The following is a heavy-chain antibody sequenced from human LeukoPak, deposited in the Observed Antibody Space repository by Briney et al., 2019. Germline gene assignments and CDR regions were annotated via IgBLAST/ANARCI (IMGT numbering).Heavy chain of an antibody. CDR2: ISAYNGNT. CDR3: ARNDILTGPPELNWFDP. J-gene: IGHJ5*02. D-gene: IGHD3-9*01. CDR1: GYTFTSYG. Sequence: ASVKVSCKASGYTFTSYGISWVRQAPGQGLEWMGWISAYNGNTNYAQKLQGRVTMTTDTSTSTAYMELRSLRSDDTAVYYCARNDILTGPPELNWFDPWGQGTLVTVSS. V-gene: IGHV1-18*01.